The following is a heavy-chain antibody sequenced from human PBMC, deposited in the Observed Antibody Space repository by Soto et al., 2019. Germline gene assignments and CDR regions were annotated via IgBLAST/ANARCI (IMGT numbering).Heavy chain of an antibody. CDR2: IHHNGNS. V-gene: IGHV4-31*03. CDR1: GGSISSGAYY. Sequence: QVQLQESGPGLVTPSQTLSLTCTVSGGSISSGAYYWSWVRQPPGKGLEWIGYIHHNGNSYNNPSLKSRISISLDTSKNQFSLNLTSVTAADTAVYYCARVSATGTRWFDPWGQGTLVTVSS. D-gene: IGHD1-26*01. J-gene: IGHJ5*02. CDR3: ARVSATGTRWFDP.